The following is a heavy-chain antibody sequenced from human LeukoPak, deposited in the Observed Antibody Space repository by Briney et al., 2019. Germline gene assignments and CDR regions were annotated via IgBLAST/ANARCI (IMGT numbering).Heavy chain of an antibody. V-gene: IGHV3-21*01. Sequence: KPGGSLRLSCAASGFTFSSYSMNWVRQAPGKGLEWVSSISSSRTYIYYADSVKGRFTISRDNAKNSLYLQMNSLRAEDTAVYYCARDPVGIGRFDYWGQGTLVTVSS. CDR2: ISSSRTYI. J-gene: IGHJ4*02. D-gene: IGHD3-3*02. CDR3: ARDPVGIGRFDY. CDR1: GFTFSSYS.